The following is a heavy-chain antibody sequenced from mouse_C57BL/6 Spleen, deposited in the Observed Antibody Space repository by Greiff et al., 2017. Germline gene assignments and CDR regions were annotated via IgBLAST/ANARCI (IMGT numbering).Heavy chain of an antibody. D-gene: IGHD1-1*02. V-gene: IGHV1-55*01. Sequence: QVQLQQPGAELVKPGASVKMSCTASGFTFTSYWMTWVKQRPGQGLEWIGDIYPGSGSTNYNEKFKSKATLTVDTSSSTAYMQLSSLTSEDSAVXYCAKSGGLWVFDYWGQGTTLTVSS. J-gene: IGHJ2*01. CDR2: IYPGSGST. CDR1: GFTFTSYW. CDR3: AKSGGLWVFDY.